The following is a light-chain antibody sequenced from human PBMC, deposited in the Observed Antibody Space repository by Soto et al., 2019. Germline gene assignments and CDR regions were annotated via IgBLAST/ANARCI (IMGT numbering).Light chain of an antibody. CDR3: QQYGSSLIT. Sequence: EIVLTQSPGTLSLSPGESATLSCRASQSVSSNSLAWYHQKPGQPPRLLMYGASSRATGIPDRFSGSGSGTDFTLTISRLEPEEFAMYYCQQYGSSLITFGQGTRLEIK. CDR1: QSVSSNS. V-gene: IGKV3-20*01. CDR2: GAS. J-gene: IGKJ5*01.